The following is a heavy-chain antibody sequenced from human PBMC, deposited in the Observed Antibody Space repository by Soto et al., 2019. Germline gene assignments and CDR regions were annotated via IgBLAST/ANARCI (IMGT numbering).Heavy chain of an antibody. J-gene: IGHJ4*02. CDR2: IFFSGNT. V-gene: IGHV4-31*03. D-gene: IGHD2-8*01. Sequence: SETLSLTCTVSGGSILNGGHYWTWIRQRPGKGLEWIGRIFFSGNTHYNPALKSRLTFSLDTAKNQFSLKLTSVTAADTAIYYCARATSGVMLDFWGPGPLVTVSS. CDR3: ARATSGVMLDF. CDR1: GGSILNGGHY.